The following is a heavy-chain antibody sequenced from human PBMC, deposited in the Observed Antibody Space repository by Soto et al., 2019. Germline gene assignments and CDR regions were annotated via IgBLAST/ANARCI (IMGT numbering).Heavy chain of an antibody. J-gene: IGHJ4*02. CDR3: AKARHSTSWYGLEADF. Sequence: GGSLRLSCAASGFIFSDYAMHWVRRAPGKGLEWVAVISYGGDNKYYADSVRGRFAISRDNLKNTLDLQMNSLNPEDTAAYHCAKARHSTSWYGLEADFWGQGTLVTVSS. CDR2: ISYGGDNK. D-gene: IGHD6-13*01. V-gene: IGHV3-30*09. CDR1: GFIFSDYA.